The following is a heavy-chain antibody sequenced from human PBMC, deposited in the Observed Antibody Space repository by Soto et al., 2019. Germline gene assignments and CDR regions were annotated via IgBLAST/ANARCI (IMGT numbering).Heavy chain of an antibody. CDR3: ARSSTSANYFDY. CDR2: INHSGSS. J-gene: IGHJ4*02. Sequence: SETLSLTCAVSGGSFSGYIWTWIRQTPGKGLQWIGQINHSGSSIYNPSLKSRVTISVDTSKNQFSLKLSSVTAADTAVYYCARSSTSANYFDYWGQGTLVTVSS. V-gene: IGHV4-34*09. CDR1: GGSFSGYI. D-gene: IGHD2-2*01.